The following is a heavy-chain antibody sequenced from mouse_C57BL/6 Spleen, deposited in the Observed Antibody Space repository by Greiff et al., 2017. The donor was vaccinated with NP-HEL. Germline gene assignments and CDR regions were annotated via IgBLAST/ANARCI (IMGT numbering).Heavy chain of an antibody. D-gene: IGHD2-3*01. CDR3: ARGASDGYPFAY. CDR2: IYPGDGDT. J-gene: IGHJ3*01. CDR1: GYAFSSYW. Sequence: QVQLQQSGAELVKPGASVKISCKASGYAFSSYWMNWVKQRPGKGLEWIGQIYPGDGDTNYNGKFKGKATLTADKSSSTAYMQLSSLTSEDSAVYFCARGASDGYPFAYWGQGTLVTVSA. V-gene: IGHV1-80*01.